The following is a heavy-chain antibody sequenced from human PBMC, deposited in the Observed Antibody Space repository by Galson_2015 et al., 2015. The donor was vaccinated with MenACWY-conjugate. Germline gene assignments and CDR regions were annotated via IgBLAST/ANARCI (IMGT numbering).Heavy chain of an antibody. CDR3: AKRGVYGSGSYFTNNWCDP. CDR1: GFTFSSYA. D-gene: IGHD3-10*01. J-gene: IGHJ5*02. V-gene: IGHV3-23*01. Sequence: SLRLSCAASGFTFSSYAMSWVRQAPGKGLEWVSAISGSGGSTYYADSVKGRFTISRDNSKNTLYLQMNSLRAEDTAVYYCAKRGVYGSGSYFTNNWCDPWGQGTLVTVSS. CDR2: ISGSGGST.